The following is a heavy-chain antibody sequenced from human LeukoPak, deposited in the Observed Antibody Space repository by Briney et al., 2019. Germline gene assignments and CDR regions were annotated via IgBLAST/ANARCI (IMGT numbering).Heavy chain of an antibody. CDR3: ARVSYDSSGYYGDY. Sequence: TLSLACTVSGGSISSGSYYWSWIRQPAGKGLEWIGRIYTSGSTNYNPSLKSRVTISVDTSKNQFSLELSSVTAADTAVYYCARVSYDSSGYYGDYWGQGTLVTVSS. CDR2: IYTSGST. J-gene: IGHJ4*02. D-gene: IGHD3-22*01. V-gene: IGHV4-61*02. CDR1: GGSISSGSYY.